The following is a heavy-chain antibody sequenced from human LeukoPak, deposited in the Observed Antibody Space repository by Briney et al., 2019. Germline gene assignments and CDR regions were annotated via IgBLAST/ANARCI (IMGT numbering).Heavy chain of an antibody. CDR2: IRSTGDST. J-gene: IGHJ6*03. V-gene: IGHV3-23*01. CDR1: GFTFSSYA. D-gene: IGHD2-15*01. CDR3: GRSRRINASLYYYMDV. Sequence: GGSMRLSCAASGFTFSSYAITWVRQAPGKGLEWVSSIRSTGDSTFYADSVKGRFTISRDNSKNTVYLLMNSLRTEDTAVYYCGRSRRINASLYYYMDVWGKGTTVTVSS.